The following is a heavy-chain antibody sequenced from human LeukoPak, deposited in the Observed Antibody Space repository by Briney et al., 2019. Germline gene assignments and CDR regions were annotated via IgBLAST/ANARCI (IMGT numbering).Heavy chain of an antibody. J-gene: IGHJ4*02. CDR3: ARGDRRDGYRFDY. V-gene: IGHV3-53*01. Sequence: PGGSLRLSCVASGFTVSSTYMNWVRHAPGKGLEWVSVLYRDDTTYYADSVKGRFTISRDNSKNTLFLQMNSLRAEDTAVYYCARGDRRDGYRFDYWGQGILVTVSS. CDR2: LYRDDTT. D-gene: IGHD5-24*01. CDR1: GFTVSSTY.